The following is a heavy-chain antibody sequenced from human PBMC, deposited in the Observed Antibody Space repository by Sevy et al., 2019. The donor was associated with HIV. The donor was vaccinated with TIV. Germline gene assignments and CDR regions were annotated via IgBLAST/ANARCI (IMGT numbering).Heavy chain of an antibody. CDR3: ARESITIFGVVNYYYGMDV. Sequence: ASVKVSCKASGYTFTSYGISWVRQAPRQGLEWIGWISAYNGNTNYAQKLQGRVTMTTDTSTSTAYMELRSLRSDDTAVYYCARESITIFGVVNYYYGMDVWGQGTTVTVSS. V-gene: IGHV1-18*01. J-gene: IGHJ6*02. CDR1: GYTFTSYG. CDR2: ISAYNGNT. D-gene: IGHD3-3*01.